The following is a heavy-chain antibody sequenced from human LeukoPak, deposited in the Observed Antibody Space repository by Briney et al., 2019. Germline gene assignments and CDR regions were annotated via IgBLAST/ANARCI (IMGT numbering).Heavy chain of an antibody. CDR3: ARDRPNYYGSDGHYYRRDGDY. CDR1: GFTFSIYA. Sequence: AGSLRLSCAASGFTFSIYAMSWVRQAPGKGLQWVSSITSRGESTWYVDSVKGRFTITRDNSENTLYLQMHRLRAEDTAVYYCARDRPNYYGSDGHYYRRDGDYWGRGTLVSVSS. J-gene: IGHJ4*02. D-gene: IGHD3-22*01. V-gene: IGHV3-23*01. CDR2: ITSRGEST.